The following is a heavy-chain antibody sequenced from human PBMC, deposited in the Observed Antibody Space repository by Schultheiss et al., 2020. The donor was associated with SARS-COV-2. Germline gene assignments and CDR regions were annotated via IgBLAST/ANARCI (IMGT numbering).Heavy chain of an antibody. CDR3: AKDNLVVPAASSPRGYMDV. D-gene: IGHD2-2*01. CDR2: ISGSGGST. CDR1: GFTFSSYA. V-gene: IGHV3-23*01. Sequence: GGSLRLSCAASGFTFSSYAMSWVRQAPGKGLEWVSAISGSGGSTYYADSVKGRFTISRDNSKNTLYLQMNSLRAEDTAVYYCAKDNLVVPAASSPRGYMDVWGKGTTVTVSS. J-gene: IGHJ6*03.